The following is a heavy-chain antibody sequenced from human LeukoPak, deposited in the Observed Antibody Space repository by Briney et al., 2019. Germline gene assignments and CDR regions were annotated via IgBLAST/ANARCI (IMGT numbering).Heavy chain of an antibody. V-gene: IGHV3-23*01. D-gene: IGHD3-3*01. CDR2: TSGSGVNS. CDR1: GFTLRSYD. J-gene: IGHJ4*02. Sequence: GGSLRLSCAASGFTLRSYDMSWVRQAPGKGLEWVAATSGSGVNSYYADSVRGRFTISRDNSQNTLYLQMDSLRAEDPALYYCSEEYHGYDFCYWGQGTLVTVSS. CDR3: SEEYHGYDFCY.